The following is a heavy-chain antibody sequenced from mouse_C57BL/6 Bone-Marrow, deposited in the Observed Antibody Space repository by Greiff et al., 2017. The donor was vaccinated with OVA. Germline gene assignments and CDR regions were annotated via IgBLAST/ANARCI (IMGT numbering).Heavy chain of an antibody. J-gene: IGHJ3*01. D-gene: IGHD1-1*01. V-gene: IGHV5-9-1*02. CDR3: TTYYYGSSYGAY. CDR1: GFTFSSYA. CDR2: ISSGGDYI. Sequence: EVQVVESGEGLVKPGGSLKLSCAASGFTFSSYAMSWVRQTPEKRLEWVAYISSGGDYIYYADTVKGRFTISRDNARNTLYLQMSSLKSEDTAMYYCTTYYYGSSYGAYWGQGTLVTVAA.